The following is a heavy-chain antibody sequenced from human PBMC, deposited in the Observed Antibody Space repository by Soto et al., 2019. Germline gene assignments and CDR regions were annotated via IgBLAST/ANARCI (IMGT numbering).Heavy chain of an antibody. J-gene: IGHJ6*02. D-gene: IGHD2-21*01. CDR2: ISYDGSNK. V-gene: IGHV3-30*18. CDR3: AKGIGRYYYGMDV. Sequence: PGGSLRLSCAASGFTFSSYGMHWVRQAPGKGLEWVAVISYDGSNKYYADSVKGRFTISRDNSKNALYLQMNSLRAEDTAVYYCAKGIGRYYYGMDVWGQGTTVTVSS. CDR1: GFTFSSYG.